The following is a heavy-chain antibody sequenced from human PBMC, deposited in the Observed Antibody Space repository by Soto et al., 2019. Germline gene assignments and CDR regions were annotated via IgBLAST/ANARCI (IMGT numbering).Heavy chain of an antibody. CDR3: ARDYYYDSSGYYRPLDFDY. V-gene: IGHV3-21*01. CDR2: ISSSSSYI. J-gene: IGHJ4*02. Sequence: GGSLRLSGAASGFTFSSYSINWVRQAPWKGLEWVSSISSSSSYIYYADSVKGRFTISRDNAKNSLYLQMNSLRAEDTAVYYCARDYYYDSSGYYRPLDFDYWGQGTLVTVSS. D-gene: IGHD3-22*01. CDR1: GFTFSSYS.